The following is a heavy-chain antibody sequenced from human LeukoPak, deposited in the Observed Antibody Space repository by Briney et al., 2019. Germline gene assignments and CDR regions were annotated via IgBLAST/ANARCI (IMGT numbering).Heavy chain of an antibody. CDR2: INPSGSTI. CDR1: GFTFSTYA. J-gene: IGHJ4*02. D-gene: IGHD3-16*02. CDR3: ARAGSYRFDY. Sequence: GGSLRLSCAASGFTFSTYAMNWVRQAPGRGLEWVSSINPSGSTIFYADSVKGRFTISRDNAKNTLYLQMNSLRAEDTAVYYCARAGSYRFDYWGQGTLVTVSS. V-gene: IGHV3-21*01.